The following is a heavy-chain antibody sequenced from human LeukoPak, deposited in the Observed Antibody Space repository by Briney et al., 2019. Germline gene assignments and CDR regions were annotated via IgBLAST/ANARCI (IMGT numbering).Heavy chain of an antibody. D-gene: IGHD6-13*01. V-gene: IGHV4-59*01. CDR2: IYYSGST. Sequence: PSETLSLTCTVSGGSISSYYWSWIRQPPGKGLEWIGYIYYSGSTNYNPSLKSRVTISVDTSKNQFSLKLSSATAADTAVYYCAREDHEPIAAAGTGYFDYWGQGTLVTVSS. CDR1: GGSISSYY. J-gene: IGHJ4*02. CDR3: AREDHEPIAAAGTGYFDY.